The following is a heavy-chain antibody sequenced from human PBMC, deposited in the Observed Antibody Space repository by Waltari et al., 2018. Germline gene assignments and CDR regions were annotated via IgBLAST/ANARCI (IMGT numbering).Heavy chain of an antibody. Sequence: QMQLLQSGPEVKKPGTSVRVSCKASGFTFTSSSLQWVRQARGQGLEWIGWIVVGIGNTKYAQNFQEIVTFTRDMSTSTAYMELKSLTSEDTAVYYCAAGLFGVFVQSFDPWGQGTLVTVSS. D-gene: IGHD3-3*01. CDR1: GFTFTSSS. J-gene: IGHJ5*02. CDR3: AAGLFGVFVQSFDP. V-gene: IGHV1-58*01. CDR2: IVVGIGNT.